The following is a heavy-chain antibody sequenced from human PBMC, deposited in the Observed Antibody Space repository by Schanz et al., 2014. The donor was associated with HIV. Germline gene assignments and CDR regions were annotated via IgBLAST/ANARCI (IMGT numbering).Heavy chain of an antibody. D-gene: IGHD2-2*01. CDR3: ARDVAGCSGTSCYSDAFDI. J-gene: IGHJ3*02. Sequence: EVQLLEFGGGLAQPGGSLRLSCVASGFTFSKYSMNWVRQAPGKGLEWVSYISSGSSNIHYAGSVMGRFTISRDNSKNTVFLQMNSLRAEDTAVYFCARDVAGCSGTSCYSDAFDIWGQGTMVTVSS. CDR1: GFTFSKYS. V-gene: IGHV3-48*01. CDR2: ISSGSSNI.